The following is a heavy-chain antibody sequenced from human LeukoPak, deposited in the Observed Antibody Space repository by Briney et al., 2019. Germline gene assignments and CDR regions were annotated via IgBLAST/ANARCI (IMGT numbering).Heavy chain of an antibody. CDR1: GYSFTGYY. D-gene: IGHD3-10*01. CDR3: ARVVLLWFEGMDV. CDR2: INPNSGGT. Sequence: ASVKVSCKASGYSFTGYYMHWVRQAPGQGLEWMGWINPNSGGTNYAQKFQGRVTMTRDTSISTAYMELSRLRSDDTAVYYCARVVLLWFEGMDVWGQGTTVTVSS. J-gene: IGHJ6*02. V-gene: IGHV1-2*02.